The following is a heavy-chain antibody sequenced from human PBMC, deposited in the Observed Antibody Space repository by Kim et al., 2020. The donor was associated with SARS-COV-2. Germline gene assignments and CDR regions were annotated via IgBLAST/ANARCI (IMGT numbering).Heavy chain of an antibody. Sequence: GGSLRLSCTASGFTFSTNWMNWVRQAPGKGLEWLANIREDRTEKYYAESVKGRFTISRDNAMNSLYLQMNSLRAEDTAVYYCARWGYCNSAACFDWGHGT. J-gene: IGHJ1*01. CDR3: ARWGYCNSAACFD. V-gene: IGHV3-7*03. CDR2: IREDRTEK. D-gene: IGHD2-2*01. CDR1: GFTFSTNW.